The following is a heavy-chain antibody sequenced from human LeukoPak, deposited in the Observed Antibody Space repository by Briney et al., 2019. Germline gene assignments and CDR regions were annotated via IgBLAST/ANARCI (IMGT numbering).Heavy chain of an antibody. D-gene: IGHD6-13*01. V-gene: IGHV3-23*01. CDR2: ISGSGGST. J-gene: IGHJ5*02. CDR3: AKVKAYSSSWGNNWFDP. CDR1: GFTFSSYA. Sequence: GGSLRLSCAASGFTFSSYAMSWVRQAPGKGLEWVSAISGSGGSTYYADSVKGRFTISRDNSKNTLYLQMNSLRAEDTAVYYCAKVKAYSSSWGNNWFDPWGQGTLVTVSS.